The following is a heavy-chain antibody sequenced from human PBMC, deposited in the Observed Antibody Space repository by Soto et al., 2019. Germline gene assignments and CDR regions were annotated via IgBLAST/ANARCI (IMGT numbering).Heavy chain of an antibody. D-gene: IGHD6-19*01. CDR2: IYYSGST. CDR1: GGSISSYC. Sequence: AETLSRTCTVSGGSISSYCWSWIRQPAGKGLEWIGYIYYSGSTNYNPSLKSRVTISVDTSQNQFYLKLSSVTAADTAVYYCARGGGSGWYVNWFDPWGQGTLVNVSS. J-gene: IGHJ5*02. CDR3: ARGGGSGWYVNWFDP. V-gene: IGHV4-59*01.